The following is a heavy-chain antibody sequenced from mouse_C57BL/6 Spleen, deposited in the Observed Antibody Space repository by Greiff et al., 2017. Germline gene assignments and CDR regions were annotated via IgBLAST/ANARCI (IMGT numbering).Heavy chain of an antibody. CDR3: ARGRGRRGYFDV. J-gene: IGHJ1*03. Sequence: EVQLQQSGPELVKPGASVKMSCKASGYTFTDYNMHWVKQSHGKSLEWIGYINPNNGGTSYNQKFKGKATLTVNKSSSTAYMELRSLTSEDSAVYYCARGRGRRGYFDVWGTGTTVTVSS. CDR2: INPNNGGT. CDR1: GYTFTDYN. V-gene: IGHV1-22*01. D-gene: IGHD3-1*01.